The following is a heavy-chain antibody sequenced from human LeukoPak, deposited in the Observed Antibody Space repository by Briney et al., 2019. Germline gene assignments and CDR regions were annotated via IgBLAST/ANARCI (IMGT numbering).Heavy chain of an antibody. CDR1: GFTFSSYA. D-gene: IGHD2-15*01. CDR3: ARDLEDCSGGSCYSWFDP. J-gene: IGHJ5*02. CDR2: ISYDGSNK. Sequence: GRSLRLSCAASGFTFSSYAMHWVRQAPGKGLEWVAVISYDGSNKYYADSVKGRFTISRDNSKNTLYLQMNSLRAEDTAVYYCARDLEDCSGGSCYSWFDPWGQGTLVTVSS. V-gene: IGHV3-30-3*01.